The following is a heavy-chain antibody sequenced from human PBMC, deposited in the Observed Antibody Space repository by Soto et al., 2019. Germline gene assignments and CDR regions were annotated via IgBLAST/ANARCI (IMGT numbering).Heavy chain of an antibody. CDR3: AIRASYYDSSGYFDC. D-gene: IGHD3-22*01. CDR1: GFIFRDWV. CDR2: ISKDSGRAT. V-gene: IGHV3-11*04. J-gene: IGHJ4*02. Sequence: GGSLRLPCAASGFIFRDWVMSWIRQAPGKGLEWISYISKDSGRATRYADSVKGRFTISRDNAKNTLYLQMNSLRAEDTAVYYCAIRASYYDSSGYFDCWGQGTLVTVSS.